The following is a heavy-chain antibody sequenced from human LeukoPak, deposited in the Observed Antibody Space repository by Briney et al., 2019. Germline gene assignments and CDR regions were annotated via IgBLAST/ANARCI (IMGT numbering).Heavy chain of an antibody. CDR3: ARGQGSGSYYYYYYYMDV. V-gene: IGHV1-18*01. CDR1: GYTFTSYG. J-gene: IGHJ6*03. CDR2: ISAYNGNT. D-gene: IGHD3-10*01. Sequence: ASVKVSCKASGYTFTSYGISWVRQAPGQGLEWMGWISAYNGNTNYAQKLQGRVTMTTDTSTSTAYMELSSLRSEDTAVYYCARGQGSGSYYYYYYYMDVWGKGTTVTISS.